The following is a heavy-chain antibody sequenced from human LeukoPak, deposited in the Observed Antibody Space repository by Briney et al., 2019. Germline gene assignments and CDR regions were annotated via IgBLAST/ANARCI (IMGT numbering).Heavy chain of an antibody. CDR3: AKVRSYQLPIDY. V-gene: IGHV3-30*04. D-gene: IGHD2-2*01. CDR1: GFTFSSYT. Sequence: GGSLRLSCAASGFTFSSYTMHWVRQAPGKGLEWVAIMSYDGSDKYYADSVKGRFTISRDNSKNTLYLQMNSLRAEDTAVYYCAKVRSYQLPIDYWGQGTLVTVSS. CDR2: MSYDGSDK. J-gene: IGHJ4*02.